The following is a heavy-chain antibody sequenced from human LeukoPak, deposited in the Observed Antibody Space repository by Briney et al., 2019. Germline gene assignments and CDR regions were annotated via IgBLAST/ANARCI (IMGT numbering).Heavy chain of an antibody. Sequence: ASVKVSCKASGYTFTSYYMHWVRQAPGQGLEWMGIINPSGGSTSCAQKFQGRVTMTGDMSTSTVYMELSSLRSEDTAVYYCARELGVRSFDYWGQGTLVTVSS. CDR2: INPSGGST. J-gene: IGHJ4*02. D-gene: IGHD3-10*02. V-gene: IGHV1-46*01. CDR3: ARELGVRSFDY. CDR1: GYTFTSYY.